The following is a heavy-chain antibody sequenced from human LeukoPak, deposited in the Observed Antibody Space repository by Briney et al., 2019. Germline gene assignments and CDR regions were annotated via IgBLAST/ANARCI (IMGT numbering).Heavy chain of an antibody. V-gene: IGHV4-61*02. D-gene: IGHD6-19*01. CDR1: GGSINSGSYY. Sequence: NPSETLFLTCTVSGGSINSGSYYWSWIRQPAGKGLEWIGRIYNTGSTNYNPSLKSRVTISIDTSRTQFSLRLTSVTAADTAMYYCARVGYSSGWPTDYYFDYWGQGTLVTVSS. J-gene: IGHJ4*02. CDR2: IYNTGST. CDR3: ARVGYSSGWPTDYYFDY.